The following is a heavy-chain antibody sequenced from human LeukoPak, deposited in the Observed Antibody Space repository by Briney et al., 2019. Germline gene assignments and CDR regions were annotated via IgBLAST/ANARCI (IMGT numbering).Heavy chain of an antibody. CDR3: ARHYCSGASCCYFDY. CDR2: IYYSGST. V-gene: IGHV4-59*13. D-gene: IGHD2-15*01. CDR1: GGSINSYY. Sequence: SETLSLTCTVSGGSINSYYWSWIRQSPGKGLEWIGYIYYSGSTDYNPSLKSRVTISVDSSKNQFSLKLTSVTAADTAVYFCARHYCSGASCCYFDYWGQGTLVTVSS. J-gene: IGHJ4*02.